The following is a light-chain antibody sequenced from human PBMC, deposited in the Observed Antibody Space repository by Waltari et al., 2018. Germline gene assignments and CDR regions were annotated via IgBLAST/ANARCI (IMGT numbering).Light chain of an antibody. V-gene: IGKV3D-15*01. Sequence: EVVMTQSPATLSVSPGEGATVSCRASESVRTNVAWYQQTPGQAPRLILYDASTRATGIPDRFSGSGSGTEFILSISSLQSEDFAIYYRQQYNKWPPWTFGQGTKVEIK. CDR1: ESVRTN. J-gene: IGKJ1*01. CDR3: QQYNKWPPWT. CDR2: DAS.